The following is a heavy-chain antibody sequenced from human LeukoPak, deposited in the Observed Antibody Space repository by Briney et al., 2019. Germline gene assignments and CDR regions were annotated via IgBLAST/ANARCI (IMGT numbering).Heavy chain of an antibody. CDR3: ATLGFLSGSYYFDY. D-gene: IGHD1-26*01. J-gene: IGHJ4*02. CDR1: GYTLTELS. V-gene: IGHV1-24*01. CDR2: FDPEDGET. Sequence: GASVKVSCKVSGYTLTELSMHWVRQAPGKGLEWMGGFDPEDGETIYAQKFQGRVTMAEDTSTDTAYMELSSLRSEDTAVYYCATLGFLSGSYYFDYWGQGTLVTVSS.